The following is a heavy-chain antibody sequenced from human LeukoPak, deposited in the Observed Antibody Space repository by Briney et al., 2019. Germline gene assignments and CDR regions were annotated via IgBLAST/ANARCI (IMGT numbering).Heavy chain of an antibody. Sequence: PGGSLRLSCAASGFTFSSYGMHWVRQAPGKGLEWVAFIRYDGSNKYYADSVKGRFTISRDNSKNTLYLQMNSLRAEDTAVYYCATTYCSSTSCPPKRHYYYYYMDVWGKWTTVTVSS. CDR1: GFTFSSYG. J-gene: IGHJ6*03. D-gene: IGHD2-2*01. CDR3: ATTYCSSTSCPPKRHYYYYYMDV. CDR2: IRYDGSNK. V-gene: IGHV3-30*02.